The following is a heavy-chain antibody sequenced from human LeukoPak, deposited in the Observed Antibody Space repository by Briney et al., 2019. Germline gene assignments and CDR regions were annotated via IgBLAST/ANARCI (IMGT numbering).Heavy chain of an antibody. V-gene: IGHV4-4*07. CDR1: GGSISSYY. Sequence: SETLSLTCTVSGGSISSYYWSWIRQPAGKGLEWIGRIYNSGSTNYNPSPKSRVTMSVDTSKNQFSLKLSSVTAADTAVYYCARDGTIVVVNPLDIWGQGTMVTVSS. J-gene: IGHJ3*02. CDR2: IYNSGST. CDR3: ARDGTIVVVNPLDI. D-gene: IGHD3-22*01.